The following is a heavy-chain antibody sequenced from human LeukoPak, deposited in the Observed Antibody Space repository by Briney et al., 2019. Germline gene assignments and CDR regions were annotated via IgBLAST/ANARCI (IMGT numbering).Heavy chain of an antibody. D-gene: IGHD3-22*01. CDR3: ARGGGYYDSSGYIDY. CDR1: GYTFTSYY. V-gene: IGHV1-46*01. J-gene: IGHJ4*02. CDR2: INPSGGST. Sequence: ASVKVSCKASGYTFTSYYMHWVRQAPGQGLEWMGIINPSGGSTSYAQKFQGRVTMTRDMSTSTVYMELSSLRSEDTAVYYCARGGGYYDSSGYIDYWGQGTLVTVSS.